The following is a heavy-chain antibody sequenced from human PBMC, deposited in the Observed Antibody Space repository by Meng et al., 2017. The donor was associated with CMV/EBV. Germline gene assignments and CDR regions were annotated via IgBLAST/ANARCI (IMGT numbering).Heavy chain of an antibody. Sequence: GGSLRLSCAASGFTFRRYGMDWVRQGPGKGLEWVTFIENDGSNKYYADSVKGRFTISRDNFKNTVHLQINSLRAEDTALYYCVKFFRWDQPDDAFDFWGHGTMVTVSS. J-gene: IGHJ3*01. CDR3: VKFFRWDQPDDAFDF. CDR1: GFTFRRYG. CDR2: IENDGSNK. D-gene: IGHD1-26*01. V-gene: IGHV3-30*02.